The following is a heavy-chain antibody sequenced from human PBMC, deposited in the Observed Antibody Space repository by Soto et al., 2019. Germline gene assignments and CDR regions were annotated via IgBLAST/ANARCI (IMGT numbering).Heavy chain of an antibody. Sequence: QVQLQESGPGLVKPSGTLSLTCAVASGSISSSNWWSWVRQPPGKGLEWIGEIYHSGSTNYNPSLKSRVTISVEKSKIQFSLKLSSVTAADTAVYYCARKVSDGMVRGVAPSFDPWGQGTLVTVSS. J-gene: IGHJ5*02. V-gene: IGHV4-4*02. CDR1: SGSISSSNW. D-gene: IGHD3-10*01. CDR3: ARKVSDGMVRGVAPSFDP. CDR2: IYHSGST.